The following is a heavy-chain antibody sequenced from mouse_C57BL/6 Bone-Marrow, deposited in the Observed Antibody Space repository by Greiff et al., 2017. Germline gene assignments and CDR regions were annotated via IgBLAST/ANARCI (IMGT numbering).Heavy chain of an antibody. CDR2: INYDGSST. D-gene: IGHD2-14*01. CDR3: ARGRGTRDY. CDR1: GFTFSDYY. V-gene: IGHV5-16*01. J-gene: IGHJ2*01. Sequence: EVKLVESEGGLVQPGSSMKLSCTASGFTFSDYYMAWVRQVPEKGLEWVANINYDGSSTYYLDSLKSRFIISRDNAKNILYLQMSSLKSEDTATYDCARGRGTRDYWGQGTTLTVSS.